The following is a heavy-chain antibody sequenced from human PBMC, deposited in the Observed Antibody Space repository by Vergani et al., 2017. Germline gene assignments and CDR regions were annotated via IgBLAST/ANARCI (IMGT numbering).Heavy chain of an antibody. CDR2: ISWDGGST. CDR3: ARDLLPGTLLLLAY. D-gene: IGHD1-7*01. Sequence: EVHLLESGGGLVQTGGSLRLSCAASGFTFDDYAMHWVRQAPGKGLEWVSLISWDGGSTYYADSVNGRFAISRDNAKNSLYLQMNNLRVEDTAVYYCARDLLPGTLLLLAYWGQGTLISVSS. CDR1: GFTFDDYA. J-gene: IGHJ4*02. V-gene: IGHV3-43D*04.